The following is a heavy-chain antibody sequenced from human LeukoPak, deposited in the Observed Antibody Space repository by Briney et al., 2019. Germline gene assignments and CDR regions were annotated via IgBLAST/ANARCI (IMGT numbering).Heavy chain of an antibody. D-gene: IGHD3-22*01. J-gene: IGHJ4*02. CDR3: ARDKEDSSGFPLGY. V-gene: IGHV3-21*01. CDR2: ITSSSSYI. CDR1: GFTFTSYN. Sequence: GGSLRLSCAASGFTFTSYNMNWVRQAPGKGLEWVSSITSSSSYIYYADSVKGRFTISRDNAKNTLYLQMNSLRAEDTAVYYCARDKEDSSGFPLGYWGQGTLVTVSS.